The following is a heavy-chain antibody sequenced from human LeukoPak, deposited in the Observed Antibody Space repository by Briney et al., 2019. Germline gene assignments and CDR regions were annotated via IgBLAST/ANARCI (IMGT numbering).Heavy chain of an antibody. CDR3: ANMLVAPNYGMDV. CDR2: IGSSSSTI. Sequence: GGSLRLSCAASGFTFNSYSMNWVRQAPGKGLEWVSYIGSSSSTIYYADSVKGRFTISRDNAKNSLYLQMNSLRAEDTAVYYCANMLVAPNYGMDVRGQGTTVIVA. CDR1: GFTFNSYS. D-gene: IGHD3-22*01. V-gene: IGHV3-48*01. J-gene: IGHJ6*02.